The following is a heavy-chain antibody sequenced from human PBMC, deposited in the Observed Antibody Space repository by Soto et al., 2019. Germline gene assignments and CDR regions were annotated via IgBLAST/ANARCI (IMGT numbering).Heavy chain of an antibody. CDR2: IYSGGST. CDR3: ARDRGFGESARPYYYYGMDV. Sequence: GGSLRLSCAASGFTVSSNYMSWVRQAPGKGLEWVSVIYSGGSTYYADSVKGRFTISRDNSKNTLYLQMNSLRAEDTAVYYCARDRGFGESARPYYYYGMDVWGQGTTVTVSS. J-gene: IGHJ6*02. V-gene: IGHV3-53*01. D-gene: IGHD3-10*01. CDR1: GFTVSSNY.